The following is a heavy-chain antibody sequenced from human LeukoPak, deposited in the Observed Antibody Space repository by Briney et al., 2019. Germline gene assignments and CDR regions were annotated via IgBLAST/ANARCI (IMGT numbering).Heavy chain of an antibody. CDR2: IKQDGSEK. Sequence: GGSLRLSCAASGFTFTNYAMTWVRQAPGKGLEWVANIKQDGSEKYYVDSVKGRFTISRDNAKNSLYLQMDSLRAEDTAVYYCASALPRGYWGQGTLVTVSS. V-gene: IGHV3-7*01. CDR1: GFTFTNYA. J-gene: IGHJ4*02. D-gene: IGHD3-10*01. CDR3: ASALPRGY.